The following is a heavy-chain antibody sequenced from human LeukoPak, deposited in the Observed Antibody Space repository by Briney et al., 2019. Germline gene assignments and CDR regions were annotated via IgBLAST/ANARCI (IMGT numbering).Heavy chain of an antibody. CDR1: GGSISSGGYY. V-gene: IGHV3-23*01. CDR3: AKFPQSVVGTTQFDF. J-gene: IGHJ4*02. CDR2: ISGSVGNT. Sequence: LSLTCTVSGGSISSGGYYWSWVRQAPGKGLEWISSISGSVGNTNYADSVKGRFTISRDNSKNTLCLQMNSLRAEDTAIYFCAKFPQSVVGTTQFDFWGQGTLVTVSS. D-gene: IGHD2-15*01.